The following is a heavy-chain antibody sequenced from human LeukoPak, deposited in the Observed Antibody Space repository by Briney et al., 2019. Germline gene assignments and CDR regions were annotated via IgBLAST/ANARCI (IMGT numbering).Heavy chain of an antibody. V-gene: IGHV1-2*02. D-gene: IGHD2-2*01. CDR2: INPNSGGT. CDR3: ARGGQYQLPYNWFDP. J-gene: IGHJ5*02. CDR1: GYTFTGYY. Sequence: ASVNVSCKASGYTFTGYYMHWVRQAPGQGLEWMGWINPNSGGTNYAQKFQGRVTMTRDTSISTAYMELSRLRSDDTAVYYCARGGQYQLPYNWFDPWGQRTLVTVSS.